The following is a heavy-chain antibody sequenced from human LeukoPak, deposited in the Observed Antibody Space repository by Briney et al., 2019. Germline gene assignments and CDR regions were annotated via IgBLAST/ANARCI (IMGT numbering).Heavy chain of an antibody. V-gene: IGHV1-2*02. CDR1: GGTFSRYA. CDR2: INPNSGGT. CDR3: AASGY. D-gene: IGHD1-26*01. Sequence: ASVKVSCKASGGTFSRYAISWVRQAPGQGLEWMGWINPNSGGTNYAQKFQGRVTMTRDTSISTAYMELSRLRSDDTAVYYCAASGYWGQGTLVTVSS. J-gene: IGHJ4*02.